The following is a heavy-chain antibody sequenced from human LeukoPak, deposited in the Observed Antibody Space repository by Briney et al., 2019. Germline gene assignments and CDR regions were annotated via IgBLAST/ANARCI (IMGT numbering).Heavy chain of an antibody. CDR2: IWYDGSNK. V-gene: IGHV3-33*08. J-gene: IGHJ3*02. Sequence: GGSLRLSRAASGFTFSTYGMHWVRQAPGKGLEWVAVIWYDGSNKYYADSVKGRFTISRDNSKNTLYLQMNSLRAEDTAVYYCARDGEDIVVVPADKGNAFDIWGQGTMVTVSS. CDR1: GFTFSTYG. D-gene: IGHD2-2*01. CDR3: ARDGEDIVVVPADKGNAFDI.